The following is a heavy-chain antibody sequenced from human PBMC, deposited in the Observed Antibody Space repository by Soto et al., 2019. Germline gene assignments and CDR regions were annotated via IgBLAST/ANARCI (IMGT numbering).Heavy chain of an antibody. V-gene: IGHV3-30-3*01. CDR1: GFTLSTYA. Sequence: VQLVESGGGVVQPGRSLRLSSATSGFTLSTYAMHWVRQAPGKGPEWVAVISYGGSDKYYADSVKGRFTISRDNSKNTLYLQMNSLRPEDTAIYYCARPQAAAGLGGYFDYWGQGTLVTVSS. D-gene: IGHD6-13*01. J-gene: IGHJ4*02. CDR3: ARPQAAAGLGGYFDY. CDR2: ISYGGSDK.